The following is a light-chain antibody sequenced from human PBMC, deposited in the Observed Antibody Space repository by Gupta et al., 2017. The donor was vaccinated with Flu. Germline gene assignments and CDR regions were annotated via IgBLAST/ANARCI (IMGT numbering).Light chain of an antibody. J-gene: IGLJ2*01. CDR2: EVS. CDR3: SSYAGSNKHVV. CDR1: RSYVDGYTN. Sequence: QSALTQPPSASGSPGQSVAISCTGTRSYVDGYTNVSCYQQNQSKAANLMIYEVSKRPSGIPDRFSGSKSGNTASLTVTGVQAEDEDDYYCSSYAGSNKHVVFGGGTKLTVL. V-gene: IGLV2-8*01.